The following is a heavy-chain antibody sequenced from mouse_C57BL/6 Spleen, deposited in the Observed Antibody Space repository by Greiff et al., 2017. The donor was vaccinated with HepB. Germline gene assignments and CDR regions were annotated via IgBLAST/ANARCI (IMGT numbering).Heavy chain of an antibody. CDR3: AINSIYYGYDGGWFAY. V-gene: IGHV2-5*01. CDR2: IWRGGST. D-gene: IGHD2-2*01. Sequence: QVQLKQSGPGLVQPSQSLSITCTVSGFSLTSYGVHWVRQSPGKGLEWLGVIWRGGSTDYNAAFMSRLSITKDNSKSQVFFKMNSLQADDTAIYYCAINSIYYGYDGGWFAYWGQGTLVTVSA. J-gene: IGHJ3*01. CDR1: GFSLTSYG.